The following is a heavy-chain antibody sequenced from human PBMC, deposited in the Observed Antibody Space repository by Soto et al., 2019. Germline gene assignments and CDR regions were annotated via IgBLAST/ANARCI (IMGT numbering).Heavy chain of an antibody. CDR2: INHSGST. Sequence: SETLSLTCAVYGGSFSGYYWTWIRQPPGTGLEWIGEINHSGSTNYNPSLKSRVTISVDRSKNQFSPKLSSVTAADTAVYYCARENNVLPGGYFDYWGQGTLVTVSS. CDR1: GGSFSGYY. CDR3: ARENNVLPGGYFDY. D-gene: IGHD3-10*01. V-gene: IGHV4-34*01. J-gene: IGHJ4*02.